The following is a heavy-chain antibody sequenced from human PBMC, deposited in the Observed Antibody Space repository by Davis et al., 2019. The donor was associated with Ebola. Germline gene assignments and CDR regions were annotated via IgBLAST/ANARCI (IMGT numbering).Heavy chain of an antibody. V-gene: IGHV3-21*01. Sequence: GGSLRLSCAASGFTFSSYSMNWVRQAPGKGLEWVSSISSSSSYIYYVDSVKGRFTISRDNAKNSLYLQMNSLRAEDTAVYYCARGGGLGYWGQGTLVTVSS. CDR1: GFTFSSYS. CDR2: ISSSSSYI. J-gene: IGHJ4*02. CDR3: ARGGGLGY. D-gene: IGHD3-16*01.